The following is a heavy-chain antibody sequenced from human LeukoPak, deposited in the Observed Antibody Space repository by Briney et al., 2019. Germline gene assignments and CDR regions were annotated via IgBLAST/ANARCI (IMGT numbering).Heavy chain of an antibody. Sequence: SQTLSLTCAISGDSVSSNSAAWNWTRQYPPRGLEWLGMTYYRSKWYNDYAVSVKRRITINPDTSKNQFSLQLNSVTPEDTAVYYCARDSSSAARGFDYWGQGTLVTVSS. CDR3: ARDSSSAARGFDY. CDR1: GDSVSSNSAA. J-gene: IGHJ4*02. V-gene: IGHV6-1*01. CDR2: TYYRSKWYN. D-gene: IGHD6-6*01.